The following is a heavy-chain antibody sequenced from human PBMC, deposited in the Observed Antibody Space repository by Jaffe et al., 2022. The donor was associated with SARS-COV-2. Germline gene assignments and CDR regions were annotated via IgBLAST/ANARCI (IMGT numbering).Heavy chain of an antibody. J-gene: IGHJ6*02. CDR3: AKDLFRGYSYFHGMDV. D-gene: IGHD3-10*02. CDR1: GFSFSSYG. Sequence: QVQLVESGGGVVQPGRSLRLSCAASGFSFSSYGMHWVRQAPGKGLEWVAVISYDGGNKHYADSVKGRLTISRDNSRNTLYLQMSSLRAEDTAVFYCAKDLFRGYSYFHGMDVWGQGTTVTVSS. V-gene: IGHV3-30*18. CDR2: ISYDGGNK.